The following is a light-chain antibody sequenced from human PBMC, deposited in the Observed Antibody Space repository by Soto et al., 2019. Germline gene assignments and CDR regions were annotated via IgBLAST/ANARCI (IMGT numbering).Light chain of an antibody. CDR2: EVS. V-gene: IGLV2-14*01. Sequence: SVLTQPASVSGSPGQSITISCTGTSNDVGAYNFVSWYQQHPGKAPKLLIYEVSNRPSEISDRFSGSKSGNTASPTISGLQTEDEADYYCSSYTSSITPCVFGTGTKVTV. CDR1: SNDVGAYNF. J-gene: IGLJ1*01. CDR3: SSYTSSITPCV.